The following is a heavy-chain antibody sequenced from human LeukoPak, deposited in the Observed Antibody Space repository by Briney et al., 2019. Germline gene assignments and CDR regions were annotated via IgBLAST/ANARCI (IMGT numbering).Heavy chain of an antibody. CDR3: ARVADYYDSSGAFDAFDI. D-gene: IGHD3-22*01. J-gene: IGHJ3*02. CDR2: IYHSGST. CDR1: GYSISSGYY. Sequence: SETLSLTCTVSGYSISSGYYWGWIRQPPGKGLEWIGSIYHSGSTYYNPSLKSRVTIPVDTSKNQFSLKLSSVTAADTAVYYCARVADYYDSSGAFDAFDIWGQGTMVTVSS. V-gene: IGHV4-38-2*02.